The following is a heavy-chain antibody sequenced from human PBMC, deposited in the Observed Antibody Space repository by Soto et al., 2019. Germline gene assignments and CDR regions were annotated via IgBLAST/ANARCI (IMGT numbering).Heavy chain of an antibody. CDR1: EGTFSSYS. V-gene: IGHV1-69*01. CDR2: IIHIFGTA. Sequence: QVQLVQSGAEVKKPGSSVKVSCKASEGTFSSYSINWVRQAPGQGLEWMGGIIHIFGTANYAQKFQGRGTITADESTTTAYIELSSLRSEDTAVYYCAIDGGRHSGGIDYWGQGTLVTVSS. CDR3: AIDGGRHSGGIDY. J-gene: IGHJ4*02. D-gene: IGHD1-26*01.